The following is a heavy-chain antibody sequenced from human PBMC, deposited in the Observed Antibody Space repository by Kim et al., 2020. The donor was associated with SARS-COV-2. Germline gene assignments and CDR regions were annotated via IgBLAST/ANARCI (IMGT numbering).Heavy chain of an antibody. J-gene: IGHJ6*02. CDR2: MNPNSGNT. CDR1: GYTFTSYD. D-gene: IGHD2-2*02. CDR3: ARGSHIYCSSTSCYTLRGYYYGMDV. Sequence: ASVKVSCKASGYTFTSYDINWVRQATGQGLEWMGWMNPNSGNTGYAQKFQGRVTMTRNTSISTAYMELSSLRSEDTAVYYCARGSHIYCSSTSCYTLRGYYYGMDVWGQGTTVTVSS. V-gene: IGHV1-8*01.